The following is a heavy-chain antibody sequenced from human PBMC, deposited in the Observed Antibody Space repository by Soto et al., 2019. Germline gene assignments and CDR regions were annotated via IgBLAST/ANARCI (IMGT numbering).Heavy chain of an antibody. Sequence: GGSLSLSCAASGFTFSSNWMSWVRQAPGKGLEWVANIKQDGSEKYYVDSVKGRFTISRDNAKNSLYLQMNSLRAEDTAVYYCASLSSTWPRDYWGQGTLVTVS. CDR1: GFTFSSNW. CDR3: ASLSSTWPRDY. J-gene: IGHJ4*02. CDR2: IKQDGSEK. V-gene: IGHV3-7*03. D-gene: IGHD6-13*01.